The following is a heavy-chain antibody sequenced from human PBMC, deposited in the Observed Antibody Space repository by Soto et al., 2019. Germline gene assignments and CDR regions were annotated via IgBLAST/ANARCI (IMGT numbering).Heavy chain of an antibody. Sequence: GGSLRLSCAASGFTFSSYAMSWVRQAPGKGLEWVSAISGSGGSTYYADSVKGRFTISRDNSKNTLYLQMNSLRAEDTAVYYCAKASEQGPYYYYGMDVWGQGTTVTVSS. CDR3: AKASEQGPYYYYGMDV. V-gene: IGHV3-23*01. CDR1: GFTFSSYA. CDR2: ISGSGGST. J-gene: IGHJ6*02.